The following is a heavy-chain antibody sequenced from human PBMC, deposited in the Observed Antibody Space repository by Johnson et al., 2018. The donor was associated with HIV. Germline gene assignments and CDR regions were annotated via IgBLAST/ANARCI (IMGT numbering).Heavy chain of an antibody. CDR1: GFTFDDYG. V-gene: IGHV3-20*04. CDR2: ITWNGGST. J-gene: IGHJ3*02. Sequence: MLLVESGGGVVRPGGSLRLSCAASGFTFDDYGMSWVRQAPGKGLEWVSGITWNGGSTGYADSVKGRFTISRDNAKNSLYLQMNSLRTEDTALYYCAKSRGGYSYGYDAFDIWGQGTMVTVSS. D-gene: IGHD5-18*01. CDR3: AKSRGGYSYGYDAFDI.